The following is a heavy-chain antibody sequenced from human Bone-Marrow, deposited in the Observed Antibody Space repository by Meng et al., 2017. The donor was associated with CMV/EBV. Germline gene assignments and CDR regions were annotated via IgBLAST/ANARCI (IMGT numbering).Heavy chain of an antibody. CDR1: GFTFSDYY. V-gene: IGHV3-11*04. CDR3: ARAQYSSGWPNYYYYYGMDV. Sequence: GESLKISCAASGFTFSDYYMSWIRQAPGKGLEWVSYISSSGSTIYYADSVKGRFTISRDNAKNSLYLQMNSLRAEDTAVYYCARAQYSSGWPNYYYYYGMDVWGQGTTVTVSS. CDR2: ISSSGSTI. D-gene: IGHD6-19*01. J-gene: IGHJ6*02.